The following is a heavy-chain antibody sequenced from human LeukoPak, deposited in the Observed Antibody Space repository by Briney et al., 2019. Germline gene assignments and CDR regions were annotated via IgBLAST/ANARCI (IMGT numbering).Heavy chain of an antibody. CDR3: ARARSYECSGYYYGYYYYMDV. V-gene: IGHV4-4*07. Sequence: SETLSLTCTVSGGSISSDYWSWIRQPARKGLEWIGRIYTSGSTNSNPSLKSRVTMSVDTSKNQFSLKLSPGTAAATAVYYCARARSYECSGYYYGYYYYMDVWGKGTTVTVSS. CDR2: IYTSGST. J-gene: IGHJ6*03. D-gene: IGHD3-22*01. CDR1: GGSISSDY.